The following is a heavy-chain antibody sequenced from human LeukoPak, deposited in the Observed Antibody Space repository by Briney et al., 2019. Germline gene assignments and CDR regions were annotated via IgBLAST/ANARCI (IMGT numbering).Heavy chain of an antibody. CDR1: GFTFSSYG. Sequence: GRSLRLSCAASGFTFSSYGVHWVRQAPGKGLEWVAVIWYDGSNKYYADSVKGRFTISRDNSKNTLYLQMNSLRAEDTAVYYCAKDFIAARPGFVDYWGQGTLVTVSS. CDR2: IWYDGSNK. CDR3: AKDFIAARPGFVDY. D-gene: IGHD6-6*01. J-gene: IGHJ4*02. V-gene: IGHV3-33*06.